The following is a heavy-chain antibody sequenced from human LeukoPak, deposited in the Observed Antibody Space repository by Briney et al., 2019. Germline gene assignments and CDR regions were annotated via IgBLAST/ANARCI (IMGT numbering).Heavy chain of an antibody. Sequence: SETLSLTCTVSGGSINSGNYYWSWIRQPPGKGLEWIGEINHSGSTNYNPSLKSRVTISVDTSKNQFSLKLSSVTAADTAVYYCARARRGYCSGGSCYGYYYYYMDVWGKGTTVTVSS. CDR1: GGSINSGNYY. J-gene: IGHJ6*03. V-gene: IGHV4-39*07. CDR3: ARARRGYCSGGSCYGYYYYYMDV. CDR2: INHSGST. D-gene: IGHD2-15*01.